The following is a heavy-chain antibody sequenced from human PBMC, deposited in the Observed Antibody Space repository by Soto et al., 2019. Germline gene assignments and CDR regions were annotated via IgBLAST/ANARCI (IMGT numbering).Heavy chain of an antibody. J-gene: IGHJ6*02. V-gene: IGHV3-9*01. CDR1: GFTFDDYD. D-gene: IGHD2-15*01. CDR3: AKDKGGCSGGSCYYYYGMDV. CDR2: ISWNSGSI. Sequence: GGSLRLSCAASGFTFDDYDMHWVRQAPGKGLEWVSGISWNSGSIGYADSVKGRFTISRDNAKNSLYLQMNSLRAEDTALYYCAKDKGGCSGGSCYYYYGMDVWGQGTTVTVSS.